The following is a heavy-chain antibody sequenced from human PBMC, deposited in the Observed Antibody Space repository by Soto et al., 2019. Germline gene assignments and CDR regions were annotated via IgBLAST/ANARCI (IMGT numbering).Heavy chain of an antibody. Sequence: SETLSVTCTVSGGSISSSSYYWGWIRQPPGEGLEWIGSIYYSGSTYYNPSLKSRVTISVDTSKNQFSLKLSSVTAADTAVYYCARPSGSYLYYFDYWGQGTLVTVS. D-gene: IGHD1-26*01. CDR3: ARPSGSYLYYFDY. CDR2: IYYSGST. J-gene: IGHJ4*02. CDR1: GGSISSSSYY. V-gene: IGHV4-39*01.